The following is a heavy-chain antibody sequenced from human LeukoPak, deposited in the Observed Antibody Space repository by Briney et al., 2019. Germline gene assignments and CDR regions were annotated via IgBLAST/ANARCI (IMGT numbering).Heavy chain of an antibody. Sequence: PPGTLCLTCTVSGVAISVFYWSCSPGPPGKGLGWIWCIYYSGSANYNPSLKSRVTISVDTSKNQCSLKLSSVTAADTAVYFSAGPGALYGSEMGAFDIWGQGTMVTASS. J-gene: IGHJ3*02. D-gene: IGHD3-10*01. CDR2: IYYSGSA. CDR1: GVAISVFY. V-gene: IGHV4-59*08. CDR3: AGPGALYGSEMGAFDI.